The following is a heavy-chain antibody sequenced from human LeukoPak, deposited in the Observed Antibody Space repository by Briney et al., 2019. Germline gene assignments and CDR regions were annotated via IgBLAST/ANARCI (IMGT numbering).Heavy chain of an antibody. D-gene: IGHD6-13*01. J-gene: IGHJ6*02. Sequence: ASVKVSCKASGYTFTSYYMHWVRQAPGQGLEWMGIINPSGGSTSYAQKFQGRVTMTRDTSTSTVYMELSSPRSEDTAVYYCTAAGVAAAGKTGYYYYGMDVWGQGTTVTVSS. CDR1: GYTFTSYY. V-gene: IGHV1-46*01. CDR2: INPSGGST. CDR3: TAAGVAAAGKTGYYYYGMDV.